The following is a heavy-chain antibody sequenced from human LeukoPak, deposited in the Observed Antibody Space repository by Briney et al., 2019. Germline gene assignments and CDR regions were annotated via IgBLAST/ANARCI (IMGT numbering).Heavy chain of an antibody. D-gene: IGHD3-3*01. CDR1: GGSISSYY. V-gene: IGHV4-59*01. J-gene: IGHJ6*03. CDR3: ARVSAYDFWDMDV. Sequence: SETLSLTCTVSGGSISSYYWSWIRQPPGKGLEWIGYIYYSGSTNYSPSLKSRVTISVDTSKNQFSLKLSSVTAADTAVYYCARVSAYDFWDMDVWGKGTTVTVSS. CDR2: IYYSGST.